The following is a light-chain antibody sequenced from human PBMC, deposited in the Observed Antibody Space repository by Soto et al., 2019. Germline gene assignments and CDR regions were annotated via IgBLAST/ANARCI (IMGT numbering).Light chain of an antibody. CDR3: QQYAGSST. Sequence: EIVLTQSPGTLSLSAGERATLSCRASQSVSSSSLAWYQQKPGQAPRLLIFGASSRATGIPDRFSGSGSGTDFTLTISRLEPEDFAVYYCQQYAGSSTFGQGTKVDI. CDR2: GAS. J-gene: IGKJ1*01. CDR1: QSVSSSS. V-gene: IGKV3-20*01.